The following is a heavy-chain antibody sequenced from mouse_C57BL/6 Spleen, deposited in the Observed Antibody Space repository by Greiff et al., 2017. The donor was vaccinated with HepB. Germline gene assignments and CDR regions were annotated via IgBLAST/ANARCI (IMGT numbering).Heavy chain of an antibody. D-gene: IGHD1-1*01. CDR3: ARGFGFITTVVERYFDV. CDR1: GYSFTGYY. V-gene: IGHV1-42*01. Sequence: VQLKESGPELVKPGASVKISCKASGYSFTGYYMNWVKQSPEKSLEWIGEINPSTGGTTYNQKFKAKATLTVDKSSSTAYMQLKSLTSEDSAVYYCARGFGFITTVVERYFDVWGTGTTVTVSS. CDR2: INPSTGGT. J-gene: IGHJ1*03.